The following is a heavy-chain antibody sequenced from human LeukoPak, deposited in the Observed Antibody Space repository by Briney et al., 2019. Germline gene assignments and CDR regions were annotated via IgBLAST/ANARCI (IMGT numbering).Heavy chain of an antibody. CDR1: GITFSNYA. J-gene: IGHJ4*02. D-gene: IGHD5-18*01. V-gene: IGHV3-23*01. Sequence: GGSLRLSCVASGITFSNYAVSWVRQAPEKGLDWVSVISGSAHKIRYADSVKGRFTISRDDSENIVYLQMNNLRAEDTAVYYCAGRVTGYSSGYVYWGQGTLVTVSS. CDR2: ISGSAHKI. CDR3: AGRVTGYSSGYVY.